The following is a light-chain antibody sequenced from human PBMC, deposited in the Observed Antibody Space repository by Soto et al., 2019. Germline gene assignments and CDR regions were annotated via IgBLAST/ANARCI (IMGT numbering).Light chain of an antibody. V-gene: IGLV1-44*01. Sequence: QAVVTQPPSVSGAPGERVTISCTGSSSDIGAGYRVRWYQQVPGTAPKLLIYSNNQRPSGVPDRFSGSKSGTSASLAISGLQSEDEADYYCAAWDDSLNGWVFGGGTKLTVL. CDR1: SSDIGAGYR. CDR2: SNN. CDR3: AAWDDSLNGWV. J-gene: IGLJ3*02.